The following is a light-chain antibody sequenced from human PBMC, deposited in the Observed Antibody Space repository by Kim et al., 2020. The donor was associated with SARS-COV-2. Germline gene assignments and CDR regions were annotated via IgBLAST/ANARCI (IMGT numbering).Light chain of an antibody. CDR2: WAS. Sequence: DIVMTQSPDSLAVSLGERATLNCKSSQTVLYNSNNKNYLAWYQQKPGQAPKLLIYWASIRESGVSDRFSGSGSETDFTLTISSLQAEDVAVYYCQQYYSTPPSFGQGTKLGI. V-gene: IGKV4-1*01. CDR1: QTVLYNSNNKNY. J-gene: IGKJ2*03. CDR3: QQYYSTPPS.